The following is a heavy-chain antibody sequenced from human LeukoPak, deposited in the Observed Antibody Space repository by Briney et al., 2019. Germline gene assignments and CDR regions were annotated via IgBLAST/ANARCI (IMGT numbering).Heavy chain of an antibody. D-gene: IGHD4-17*01. J-gene: IGHJ4*02. V-gene: IGHV3-30*02. CDR3: AKDGDYGDATRD. Sequence: DSVKGRFTISRDNSKNTLYLQMNSLKPEDTAVYYCAKDGDYGDATRDWGQGTLVTVSS.